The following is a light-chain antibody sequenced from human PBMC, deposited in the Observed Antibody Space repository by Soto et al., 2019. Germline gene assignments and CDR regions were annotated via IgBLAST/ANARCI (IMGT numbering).Light chain of an antibody. CDR3: SSYTSSSIDYV. CDR1: SSDVGGYNY. J-gene: IGLJ1*01. Sequence: ALTQPASVSGSPGQSITISCTGTSSDVGGYNYVSWYQQHPGKAPKLMIYEVSNRPSGVSNRFSGSKSGNTASLTISGLQAEDEADYYCSSYTSSSIDYVFGTGTKVTVL. V-gene: IGLV2-14*01. CDR2: EVS.